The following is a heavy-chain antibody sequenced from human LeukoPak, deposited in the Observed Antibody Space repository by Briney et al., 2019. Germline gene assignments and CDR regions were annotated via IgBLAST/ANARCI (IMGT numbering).Heavy chain of an antibody. J-gene: IGHJ3*02. Sequence: PGGSLRLSCAASGFTFSSYAMSWVRQAPGKGLEWVSVISGSGGSTYYADSVKGRFTISRDNSKNTLYPQMNSLRAEDTAVYYCAKFLNRVYYDNSGFDAFDIWGQGTMVTVSS. CDR2: ISGSGGST. CDR3: AKFLNRVYYDNSGFDAFDI. CDR1: GFTFSSYA. D-gene: IGHD3-22*01. V-gene: IGHV3-23*01.